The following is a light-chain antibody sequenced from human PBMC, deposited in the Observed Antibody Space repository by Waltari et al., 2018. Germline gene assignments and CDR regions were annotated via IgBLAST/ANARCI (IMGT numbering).Light chain of an antibody. Sequence: SFELTQTSSLSVSPGQTVRITCSGAVLTTKYAWWFQQKQGQAPILIISKDTERPSGIPERFSGSSSGTTVTLTISGAQVEDEADYYCYSAADNDLGVFGGGTKLTVL. V-gene: IGLV3-27*01. CDR2: KDT. CDR3: YSAADNDLGV. CDR1: VLTTKY. J-gene: IGLJ3*02.